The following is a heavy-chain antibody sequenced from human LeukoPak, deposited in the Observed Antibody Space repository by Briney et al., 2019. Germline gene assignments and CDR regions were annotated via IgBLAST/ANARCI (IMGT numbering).Heavy chain of an antibody. J-gene: IGHJ6*03. V-gene: IGHV3-23*01. CDR1: GFTFTSFG. CDR2: IIGRGGST. Sequence: GGSLRLSCAASGFTFTSFGMSWVRQAPGKGLEWVSTIIGRGGSTYYADSVKGRFTIYRANSKNTLYLQMNTLRAEDTAVYYCAKASPFGYSYGPREYFYYMDVCGKGTTVTISS. D-gene: IGHD5-18*01. CDR3: AKASPFGYSYGPREYFYYMDV.